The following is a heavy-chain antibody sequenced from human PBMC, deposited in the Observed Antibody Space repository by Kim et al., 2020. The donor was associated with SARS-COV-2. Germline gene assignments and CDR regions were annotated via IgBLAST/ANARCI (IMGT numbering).Heavy chain of an antibody. V-gene: IGHV4-39*01. Sequence: SETLSLTCTVSGGSISSSSYYWGWIRQPPGKGLEWIGSIYYSGSTYYNPSLKSRVTISVDTSKNQFSLKLSSVTAADTAVYYCARQGPPPFDYGDYIYGMDVWGQGTTVTVSS. CDR3: ARQGPPPFDYGDYIYGMDV. CDR1: GGSISSSSYY. CDR2: IYYSGST. J-gene: IGHJ6*02. D-gene: IGHD4-17*01.